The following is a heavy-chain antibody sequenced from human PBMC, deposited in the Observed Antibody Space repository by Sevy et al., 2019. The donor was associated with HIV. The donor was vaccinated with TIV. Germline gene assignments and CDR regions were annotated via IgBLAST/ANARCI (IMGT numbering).Heavy chain of an antibody. Sequence: SETPSLTCAVYGGSFSGYYWSWIRQPPGKGLEWIGEINHSGSTNYNPSLKSRVTISVDTSKNQFSLKLSSVTAADTAVYYCARGSTSYPTGYGMDVWGQGTTVTVSS. CDR1: GGSFSGYY. CDR2: INHSGST. J-gene: IGHJ6*02. D-gene: IGHD3-9*01. CDR3: ARGSTSYPTGYGMDV. V-gene: IGHV4-34*01.